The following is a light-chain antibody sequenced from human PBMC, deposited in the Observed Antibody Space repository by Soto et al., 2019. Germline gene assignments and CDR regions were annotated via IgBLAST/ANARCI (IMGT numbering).Light chain of an antibody. J-gene: IGKJ1*01. CDR1: QSFNSNY. CDR2: GSS. Sequence: EIVLTQSPGTLSLSPGERATLSCRASQSFNSNYLVWYQQNPGQAPRLLIYGSSIRATGIPDRFSGSGSGTDFALTISRLEPEDFAVYYCQQYAGSLSWTFGQGTKVDIK. V-gene: IGKV3-20*01. CDR3: QQYAGSLSWT.